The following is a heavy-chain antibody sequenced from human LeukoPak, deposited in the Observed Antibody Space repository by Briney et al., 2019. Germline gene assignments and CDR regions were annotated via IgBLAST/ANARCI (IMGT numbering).Heavy chain of an antibody. J-gene: IGHJ4*02. CDR3: ARERVSSSWDMGYFDY. CDR1: GYTFTSYG. D-gene: IGHD6-13*01. V-gene: IGHV1-18*01. CDR2: ISAYNGNT. Sequence: GASVKVSCKASGYTFTSYGISWVRQAPGQGLEWMGWISAYNGNTNYAQKLQGRVTMTTDTSTSTAYMELRSLRSGDTAVYYCARERVSSSWDMGYFDYWGQGTLVTVSS.